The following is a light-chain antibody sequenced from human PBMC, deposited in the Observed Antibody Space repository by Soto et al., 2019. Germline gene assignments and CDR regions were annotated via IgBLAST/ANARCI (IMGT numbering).Light chain of an antibody. CDR2: LNSDGSH. V-gene: IGLV4-69*01. CDR1: SAHSSNA. CDR3: QTWGTGILV. J-gene: IGLJ2*01. Sequence: QLVVTQSPSVSASLGVSVKVTCTLSSAHSSNAIAWHQQQPEKGPRYLMKLNSDGSHSKGDGTPDRFSGSSSGAEHYLTISSLQSEDEADYYCQTWGTGILVFGGGTKLTVL.